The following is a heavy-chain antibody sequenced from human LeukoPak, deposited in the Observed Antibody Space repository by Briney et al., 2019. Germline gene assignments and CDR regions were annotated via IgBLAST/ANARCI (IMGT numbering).Heavy chain of an antibody. CDR3: ARGSAASTYYDILTGYTKSSGVFDI. J-gene: IGHJ3*02. V-gene: IGHV4-59*01. CDR2: IYYSGNT. D-gene: IGHD3-9*01. CDR1: GFTFSSYY. Sequence: PAGTLTLTCTASGFTFSSYYRIWIRQPPGKGLEWIGYIYYSGNTNYNPSLKRRGSIVDTSKNQYSLKLTSVTAADTAVYYCARGSAASTYYDILTGYTKSSGVFDIWGQGTMVTVSS.